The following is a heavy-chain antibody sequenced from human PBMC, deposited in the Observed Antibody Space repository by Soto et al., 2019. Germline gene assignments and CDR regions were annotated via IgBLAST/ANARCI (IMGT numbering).Heavy chain of an antibody. D-gene: IGHD4-17*01. CDR3: ASQFSVYGDYGRYVDF. V-gene: IGHV4-61*07. Sequence: TGIRLPPGKGLEWIGYIYYSGSTNYTPSLKSRVTIPVDTSKNQFSLKLSSVTAADTAVYYCASQFSVYGDYGRYVDFWGLVTLVTVS. CDR2: IYYSGST. J-gene: IGHJ4*02.